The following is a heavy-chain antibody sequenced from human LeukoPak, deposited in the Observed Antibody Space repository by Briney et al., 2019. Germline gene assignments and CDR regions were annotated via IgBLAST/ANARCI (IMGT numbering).Heavy chain of an antibody. V-gene: IGHV3-7*03. CDR3: ARDKGDYDTSGSLFVF. J-gene: IGHJ4*02. CDR1: GFTFSRYW. Sequence: GGSLRLSCAASGFTFSRYWMSWVRQAPRKGLEWVANIKQDGSEKYYVDSVKDRFTISRDNAKNSLYLQMNSLRAEDTAVYYCARDKGDYDTSGSLFVFGGQGTLVTVSS. CDR2: IKQDGSEK. D-gene: IGHD3-22*01.